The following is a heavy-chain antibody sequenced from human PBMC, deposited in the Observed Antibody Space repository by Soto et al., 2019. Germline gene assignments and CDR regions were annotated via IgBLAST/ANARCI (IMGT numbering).Heavy chain of an antibody. V-gene: IGHV2-5*01. D-gene: IGHD3-3*01. CDR3: AHTLQVMKDFWSGFYYYFDY. CDR1: GFSLSTSGVG. CDR2: IFWNDDK. Sequence: QITLKESGPTLVKPTQTLTLTCTFSGFSLSTSGVGVGWIRQPPGKALEWLALIFWNDDKRYSPSLKSRLTITKDTSKNQVVLTMTNMDPVDTATYHCAHTLQVMKDFWSGFYYYFDYWGQGTLVTVSS. J-gene: IGHJ4*02.